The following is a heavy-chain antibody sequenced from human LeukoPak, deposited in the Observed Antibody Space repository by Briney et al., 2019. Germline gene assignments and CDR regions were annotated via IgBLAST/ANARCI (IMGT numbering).Heavy chain of an antibody. Sequence: ASVKVSCKVSGYTLTELSMHWVRQAPGKGGEGMGGFDPEDGETIYAQEFQGRVTMTDDTSTDTAYMELSSLRSEDTAVYYCATGGSGWYPGWDYYYGMDVWGQGTTVTVSS. CDR3: ATGGSGWYPGWDYYYGMDV. V-gene: IGHV1-24*01. CDR2: FDPEDGET. CDR1: GYTLTELS. D-gene: IGHD6-19*01. J-gene: IGHJ6*02.